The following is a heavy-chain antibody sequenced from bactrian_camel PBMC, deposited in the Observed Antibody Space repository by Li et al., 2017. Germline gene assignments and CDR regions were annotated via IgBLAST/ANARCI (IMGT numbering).Heavy chain of an antibody. CDR2: IESDGTT. CDR3: ATLSCRRALSAMVRLHDQ. V-gene: IGHV3S55*01. D-gene: IGHD3*01. J-gene: IGHJ4*01. CDR1: GFTLERDD. Sequence: HVQLVESGGGSVQAGGSLRLSCTASGFTLERDDVGWFRQAPGKEYELVSSIESDGTTVYSDSVKGRFTISQDTAKKTLYLQMNSLKPEDTAMYFCATLSCRRALSAMVRLHDQWGRGTQVTVS.